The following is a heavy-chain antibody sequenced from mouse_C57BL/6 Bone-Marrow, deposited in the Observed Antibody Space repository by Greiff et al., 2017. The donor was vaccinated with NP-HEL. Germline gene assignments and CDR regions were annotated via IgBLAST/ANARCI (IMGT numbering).Heavy chain of an antibody. CDR1: GYTFTSYW. CDR3: AIEKFCSNYEVDY. J-gene: IGHJ2*01. CDR2: IHPSDSDT. Sequence: QVQLKQPGAELVKPGASVKVSCKASGYTFTSYWMHWVKQRPGQGLEWIGRIHPSDSDTNYNQKFKGKATLTVDKSSSTAYMQLSSLTSEDSAVYYGAIEKFCSNYEVDYWGQGTTLTVSS. V-gene: IGHV1-74*01. D-gene: IGHD2-5*01.